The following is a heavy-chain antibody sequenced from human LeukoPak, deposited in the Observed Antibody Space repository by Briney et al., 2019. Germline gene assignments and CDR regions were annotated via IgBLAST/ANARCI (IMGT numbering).Heavy chain of an antibody. J-gene: IGHJ4*02. D-gene: IGHD6-19*01. CDR3: ARVRSSGWSFHY. CDR1: GFTFSSYS. CDR2: ISSSSSTI. V-gene: IGHV3-48*04. Sequence: GGSLRLSCAASGFTFSSYSMNWVRQAPGKGLEWVSYISSSSSTIYYADSVQGRFTISRDNAKNTVYLQMNSLRAEDTAVYYCARVRSSGWSFHYWGQGTLVTVSS.